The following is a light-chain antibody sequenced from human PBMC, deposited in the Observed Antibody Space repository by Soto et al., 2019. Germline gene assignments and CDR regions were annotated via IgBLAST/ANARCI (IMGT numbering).Light chain of an antibody. V-gene: IGKV1-12*01. CDR3: KQAKSFPLT. Sequence: DLQITQSPSSLSADVGPPVTTTFRSSQNISSWLAWYQQKPGTAPTLPIYAASSLQSGVPSRFSGSGSGTYFTLTISSLQTEDFASYYCKQAKSFPLTFGGGTKVDIK. CDR1: QNISSW. J-gene: IGKJ4*01. CDR2: AAS.